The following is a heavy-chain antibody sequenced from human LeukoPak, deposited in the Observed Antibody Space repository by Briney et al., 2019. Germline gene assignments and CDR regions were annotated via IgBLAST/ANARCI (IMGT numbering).Heavy chain of an antibody. CDR1: GFIFSSYA. J-gene: IGHJ4*02. V-gene: IGHV3-23*01. D-gene: IGHD2-2*01. Sequence: PGGSLRLSCAASGFIFSSYAMSWVRQAPGKGLEWVSAISGSGGSTYYADSVKGRFTISRDNSKNTLYLQMNSLRAEDTAVYYCAKVPPGYCSSTSCFGYYFDYWGQGTLVTVSS. CDR2: ISGSGGST. CDR3: AKVPPGYCSSTSCFGYYFDY.